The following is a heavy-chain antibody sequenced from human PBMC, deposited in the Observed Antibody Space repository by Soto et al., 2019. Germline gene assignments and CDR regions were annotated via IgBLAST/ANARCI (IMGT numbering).Heavy chain of an antibody. J-gene: IGHJ4*02. CDR3: ARLPQTQYYFDF. V-gene: IGHV4-39*01. Sequence: SETLSHTCTVSDGTISSGGCYWSWIRKQPGKGLEWIGNIYYSGSTYYNPSLKSRVTISVDTSKNQFSLKLSSVTAAFSSVYYCARLPQTQYYFDFLGQGSLVTV. CDR2: IYYSGST. CDR1: DGTISSGGCY.